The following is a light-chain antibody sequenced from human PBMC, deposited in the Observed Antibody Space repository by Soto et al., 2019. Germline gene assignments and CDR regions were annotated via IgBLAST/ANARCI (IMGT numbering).Light chain of an antibody. CDR3: LQDYGDSWT. V-gene: IGKV1-6*01. Sequence: MTQSPSSLSASVGEKIIITCRASRDVGSDVSWYQQKPGRAPKLLIYAASNLYTGVPSRFSGSRSGTEFTLTISSLQPEDFASYYCLQDYGDSWTFGQGTKVEIE. J-gene: IGKJ1*01. CDR2: AAS. CDR1: RDVGSD.